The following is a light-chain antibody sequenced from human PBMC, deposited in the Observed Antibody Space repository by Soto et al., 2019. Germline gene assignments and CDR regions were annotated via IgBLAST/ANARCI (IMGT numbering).Light chain of an antibody. CDR3: QQYGSSPRIT. CDR2: GAS. CDR1: QSVSSSY. J-gene: IGKJ5*01. Sequence: EIVLTQSPGTLSLSPGERATLSCRASQSVSSSYLAWYQRKPGQAPRLLIYGASSRATGIPDRFSGSGSGTYFTLTISRLESEDFAVYYCQQYGSSPRITFGQGTRLVIK. V-gene: IGKV3-20*01.